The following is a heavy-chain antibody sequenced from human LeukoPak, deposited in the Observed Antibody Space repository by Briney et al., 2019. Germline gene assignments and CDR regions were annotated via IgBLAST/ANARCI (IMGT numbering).Heavy chain of an antibody. CDR1: GFTFSSYA. J-gene: IGHJ4*02. D-gene: IGHD3-10*01. CDR2: ISGSGGNT. V-gene: IGHV3-23*01. Sequence: GGSLRLSCAASGFTFSSYAMTWVRQAPGKGLEWVSGISGSGGNTYYTDSVKGRFTISRDNSKNTLLLQMNSLRAEDTAVYYCARDLLSSSYYGTGYWGQGILVTVSS. CDR3: ARDLLSSSYYGTGY.